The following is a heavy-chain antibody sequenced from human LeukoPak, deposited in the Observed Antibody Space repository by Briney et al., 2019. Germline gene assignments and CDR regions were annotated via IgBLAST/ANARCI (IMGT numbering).Heavy chain of an antibody. D-gene: IGHD3-3*01. V-gene: IGHV3-21*01. J-gene: IGHJ6*03. Sequence: GGSLRLSCAASGFTFSSYSMNWVRQAPGKGLDWVSSISSSSSYIYYADSVKGRFTISRDNAKNSLYLQMNSLRAEDTAVYYCARPSITIFGVVINYMDVWGKGTTVTVSS. CDR3: ARPSITIFGVVINYMDV. CDR2: ISSSSSYI. CDR1: GFTFSSYS.